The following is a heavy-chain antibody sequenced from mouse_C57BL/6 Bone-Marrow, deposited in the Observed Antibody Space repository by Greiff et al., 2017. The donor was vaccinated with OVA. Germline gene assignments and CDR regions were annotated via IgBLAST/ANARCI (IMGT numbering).Heavy chain of an antibody. CDR3: TREGGSYYYGSSPDY. Sequence: QVQLKESGAELVRPGASVTLSCKASGYTFTDYEMHWVKQTPVHGLEWIGAIDPETGGTAYNQKFKGKAILTADQSSSTAYMELRSLTSEDSAVYYCTREGGSYYYGSSPDYWGQGTTLTVSS. CDR2: IDPETGGT. J-gene: IGHJ2*01. CDR1: GYTFTDYE. V-gene: IGHV1-15*01. D-gene: IGHD1-1*01.